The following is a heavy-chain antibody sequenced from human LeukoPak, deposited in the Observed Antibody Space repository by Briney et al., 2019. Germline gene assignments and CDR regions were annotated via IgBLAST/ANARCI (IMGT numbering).Heavy chain of an antibody. CDR3: ARVPTMYSSSWYVFDY. CDR1: GFTFSSYR. CDR2: IDEDGGEI. V-gene: IGHV3-7*01. D-gene: IGHD6-13*01. J-gene: IGHJ4*02. Sequence: PGGSLRLSCAAFGFTFSSYRMTWVRQAPGKGLEWVANIDEDGGEIYYVDSVKGRFTISRDNAKKSLFLQMNSLRAEDTAVYYCARVPTMYSSSWYVFDYWGQGTLVTVSS.